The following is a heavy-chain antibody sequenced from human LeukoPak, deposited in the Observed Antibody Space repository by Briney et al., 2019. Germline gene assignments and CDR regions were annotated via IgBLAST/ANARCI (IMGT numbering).Heavy chain of an antibody. CDR2: IYYSGST. Sequence: SETLSLTCTVSGGSISSHYWSWIRQPPGKGLEWIGYIYYSGSTNYNPPLKSRVTISVDTSKNQFSLKLSSVTAADTAVYYCASGIAAGIDYWGQGTLVTVSS. J-gene: IGHJ4*02. V-gene: IGHV4-59*11. D-gene: IGHD6-13*01. CDR3: ASGIAAGIDY. CDR1: GGSISSHY.